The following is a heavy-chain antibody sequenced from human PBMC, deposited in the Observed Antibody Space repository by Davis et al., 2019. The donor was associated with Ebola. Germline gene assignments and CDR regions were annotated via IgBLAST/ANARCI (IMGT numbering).Heavy chain of an antibody. Sequence: PSETLSLTCAVYGGSFSSYYWGWIRQPPGKGLEWIGYIFYSGDTNYNPSLQSRVTMSLDTSKNQFSLKLTSVTAADTAVYYCARGEWELPLWGQGTLVTVSS. CDR3: ARGEWELPL. CDR1: GGSFSSYY. CDR2: IFYSGDT. V-gene: IGHV4-59*01. J-gene: IGHJ4*02. D-gene: IGHD1-26*01.